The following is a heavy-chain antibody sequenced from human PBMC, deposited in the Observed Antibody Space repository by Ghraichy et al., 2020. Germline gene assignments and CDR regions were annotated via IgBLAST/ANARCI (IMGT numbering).Heavy chain of an antibody. CDR3: ARVSRRSTSCYPSDY. V-gene: IGHV3-74*01. CDR2: INTDGSDT. Sequence: GGSLRLSCAASGFTFSTYWMHWVRQAPGKGLVWVSRINTDGSDTYYADSVKGRFTISRDNAKNTLYLQMNSLRAEDTAVYYCARVSRRSTSCYPSDYWGQGTLFTVPP. D-gene: IGHD2-2*01. J-gene: IGHJ4*02. CDR1: GFTFSTYW.